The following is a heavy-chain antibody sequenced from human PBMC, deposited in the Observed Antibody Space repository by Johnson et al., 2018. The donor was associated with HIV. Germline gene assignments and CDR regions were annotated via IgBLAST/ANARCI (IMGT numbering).Heavy chain of an antibody. D-gene: IGHD6-6*01. Sequence: VQLMESGGGVVQPWRSLRLSCAASGFTFSSYGMHWVRQAPGKGLEWVAVIWYDGSNKYYADSVKGRFTISRDNSKNTLYPQMTSLRAEDTAVYYCAKARLIAADDAFDIWGQGTMVTVSS. V-gene: IGHV3-33*06. J-gene: IGHJ3*02. CDR1: GFTFSSYG. CDR2: IWYDGSNK. CDR3: AKARLIAADDAFDI.